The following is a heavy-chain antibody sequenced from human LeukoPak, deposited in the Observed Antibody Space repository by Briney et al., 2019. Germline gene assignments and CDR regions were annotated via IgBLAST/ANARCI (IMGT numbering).Heavy chain of an antibody. CDR1: GFTFSSYW. CDR2: IKQDGSEK. J-gene: IGHJ3*02. Sequence: GGSLRLSCAASGFTFSSYWMSWVRQAPGKGLEWVANIKQDGSEKYYVDSVKGRFTISRDNAKNSLYLQMNSLRAEDTAVYYCASRGVAVADPSDAFDIWGQGTMVTVSS. CDR3: ASRGVAVADPSDAFDI. D-gene: IGHD6-19*01. V-gene: IGHV3-7*01.